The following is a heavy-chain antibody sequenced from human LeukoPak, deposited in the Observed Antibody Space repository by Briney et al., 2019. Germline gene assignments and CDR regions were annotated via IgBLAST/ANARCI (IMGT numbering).Heavy chain of an antibody. CDR2: SYPRDSDI. V-gene: IGHV5-51*01. J-gene: IGHJ6*02. Sequence: GESLKISCKGSGYSFTDYWIAWVRQMPGQGLEWMGLSYPRDSDIRNSPSFQGQVTISAGKSINTAYLQWSTLKASDTAIYYCARLSRITMVRGAMDAWGQGTPVTVPS. CDR1: GYSFTDYW. D-gene: IGHD3-10*01. CDR3: ARLSRITMVRGAMDA.